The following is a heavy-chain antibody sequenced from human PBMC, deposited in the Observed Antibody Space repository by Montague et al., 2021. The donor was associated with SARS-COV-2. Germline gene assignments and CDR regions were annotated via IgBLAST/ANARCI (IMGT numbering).Heavy chain of an antibody. CDR3: AREAPWHTAMIAGEYNAMDV. Sequence: SLRLSCAASGFIVSSNYMNWVRHAPGKGLEWVSFISSDGGTYGASTYYADSVKVRFTLYRDNSKNTVYLQMNSLRPDDTAVYCCAREAPWHTAMIAGEYNAMDVWGQGTTVTVSS. CDR1: GFIVSSNY. D-gene: IGHD5-18*01. CDR2: ISSDGGTYGAST. J-gene: IGHJ6*02. V-gene: IGHV3-53*01.